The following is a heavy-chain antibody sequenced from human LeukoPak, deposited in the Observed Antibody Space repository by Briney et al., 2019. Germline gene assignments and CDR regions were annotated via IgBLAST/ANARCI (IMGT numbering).Heavy chain of an antibody. CDR1: GVTFSSYW. CDR3: ARGEYQLPQR. CDR2: IKQDGSEK. Sequence: GGSLRLSCAASGVTFSSYWMSWVRQAPGKGLEWVANIKQDGSEKYYVDSVKGRFTISRDNAKNSLYLQMNSLRAEDTAVYYCARGEYQLPQRWGQGTLVTVSS. D-gene: IGHD2-2*01. V-gene: IGHV3-7*01. J-gene: IGHJ4*02.